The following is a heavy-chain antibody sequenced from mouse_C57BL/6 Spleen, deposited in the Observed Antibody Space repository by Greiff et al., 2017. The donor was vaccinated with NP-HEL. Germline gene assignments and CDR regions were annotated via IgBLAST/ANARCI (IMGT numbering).Heavy chain of an antibody. J-gene: IGHJ2*01. CDR3: AREGYLYYFDY. CDR2: ISSGSSTI. D-gene: IGHD3-1*01. Sequence: EVKVEESGGGLVKPGGSLKLSCAASGFTFSDYGMHWVRQAPEKGLEWVAYISSGSSTIYYADTVKGRFTISRDNAKNTLFLQMTSLRSEDTAMYYCAREGYLYYFDYWGQGTTLTVSS. CDR1: GFTFSDYG. V-gene: IGHV5-17*01.